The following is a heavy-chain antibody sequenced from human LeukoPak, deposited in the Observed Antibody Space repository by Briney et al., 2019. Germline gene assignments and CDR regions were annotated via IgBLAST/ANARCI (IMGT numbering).Heavy chain of an antibody. CDR1: GGTFSSYA. CDR2: IIPIFGTA. V-gene: IGHV1-69*13. D-gene: IGHD5-24*01. CDR3: AGNPDGYNDY. J-gene: IGHJ4*02. Sequence: ASVNVSCTASGGTFSSYAISWVRQAPGQGLEWMGGIIPIFGTANYAQKFQGRVTITADESTSTAYMELSSLRSEDTAVYYCAGNPDGYNDYWGQGTLVTVSS.